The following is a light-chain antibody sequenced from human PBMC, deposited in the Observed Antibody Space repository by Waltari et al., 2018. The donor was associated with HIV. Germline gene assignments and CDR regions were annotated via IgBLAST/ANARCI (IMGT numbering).Light chain of an antibody. Sequence: SYVLTQPPSVSVAAGKTATITCGGTNIGRQTVNWYQQRPGQAPVLVIHDDKDRPTGSPGRFSGSNSGNTATLTINRVEGGDEADYYCQVWNDGADREFGGGTKLAVL. CDR2: DDK. CDR3: QVWNDGADRE. J-gene: IGLJ3*02. CDR1: NIGRQT. V-gene: IGLV3-21*04.